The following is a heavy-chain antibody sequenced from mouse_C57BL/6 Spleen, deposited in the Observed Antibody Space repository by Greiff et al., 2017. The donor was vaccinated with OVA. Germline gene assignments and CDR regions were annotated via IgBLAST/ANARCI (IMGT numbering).Heavy chain of an antibody. CDR1: GYSITSGYY. Sequence: EVHLVESGPGLVKPSQSLSLTCSVTGYSITSGYYWNWIRQFPGNKLEWMGYISYDGSNNYNPSLKNRISITRDTSKNQFFLKLNSVTTEDTATYYCANTVVRYFDVWGTGTTVTVSS. V-gene: IGHV3-6*01. D-gene: IGHD1-1*01. CDR3: ANTVVRYFDV. J-gene: IGHJ1*03. CDR2: ISYDGSN.